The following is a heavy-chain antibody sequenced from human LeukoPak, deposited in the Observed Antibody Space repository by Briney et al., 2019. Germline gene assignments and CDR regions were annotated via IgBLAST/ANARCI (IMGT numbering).Heavy chain of an antibody. CDR2: INHSGSN. V-gene: IGHV4-34*01. CDR1: GGSFSGYY. D-gene: IGHD3-22*01. CDR3: ARWSRARWGYDSSGYCPY. J-gene: IGHJ4*02. Sequence: PSETLSLTCAVYGGSFSGYYRSWIRQPPGKGLEWIGEINHSGSNNYNPSLKSRVTISVDTSKNQFSLKLSSVTAAEAAVYYCARWSRARWGYDSSGYCPYWGQGTLVTVSS.